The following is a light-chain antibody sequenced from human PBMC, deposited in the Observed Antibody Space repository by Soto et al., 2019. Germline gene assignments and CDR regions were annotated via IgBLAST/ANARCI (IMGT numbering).Light chain of an antibody. J-gene: IGLJ3*02. Sequence: QPVLTQSPSASASLGASVKLTCTLSSGYSSFAIAWHQQQPEKGPRYLMKVNSDGSHSKGDGIPGRFSGSSSGAERYLTISGLQSEDEADYYCQTWGTGIRVFGGGTKLTVL. CDR2: VNSDGSH. CDR3: QTWGTGIRV. CDR1: SGYSSFA. V-gene: IGLV4-69*01.